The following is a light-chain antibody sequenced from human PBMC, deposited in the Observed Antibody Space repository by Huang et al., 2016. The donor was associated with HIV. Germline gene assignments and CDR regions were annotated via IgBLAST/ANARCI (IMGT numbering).Light chain of an antibody. J-gene: IGKJ2*01. Sequence: DIQMTQSPSTLSASVGDRVTITCRASQSVGNWLAWYQQKPGQAPNLLIYTASTLQNGVPSRFSGSGSETEFTLTITSLQPDDFATYYCQQYNRFYTFGQGTRLDIK. CDR1: QSVGNW. CDR2: TAS. CDR3: QQYNRFYT. V-gene: IGKV1-5*03.